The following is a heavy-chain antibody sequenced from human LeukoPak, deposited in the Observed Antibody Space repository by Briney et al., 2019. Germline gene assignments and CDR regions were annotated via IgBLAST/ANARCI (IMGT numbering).Heavy chain of an antibody. J-gene: IGHJ4*02. V-gene: IGHV3-23*01. CDR3: ATRPASETYYAVFDY. CDR1: GVTFSNHA. Sequence: GGSLRLSCAASGVTFSNHAMSWVRQVPGKGLEWVSGITGSGGSTYHAESVKGRFTISRDNSKNTLYLEMNSLRAEDTAVYFCATRPASETYYAVFDYWGQGTLVTVSS. CDR2: ITGSGGST. D-gene: IGHD1-26*01.